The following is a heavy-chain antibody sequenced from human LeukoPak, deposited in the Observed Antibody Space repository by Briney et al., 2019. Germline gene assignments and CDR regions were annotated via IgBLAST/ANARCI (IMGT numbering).Heavy chain of an antibody. Sequence: SETLSLTCAVYGGSFSGYYWSWIRQPPGKGLEWIGEINHSGSTNYNPSLKSRVTISVDTSKNQFSLKLSSVTAADTAVYYCARGLRGSYRFFDYWGQGTLVTVSS. CDR1: GGSFSGYY. CDR3: ARGLRGSYRFFDY. CDR2: INHSGST. V-gene: IGHV4-34*01. J-gene: IGHJ4*02. D-gene: IGHD1-26*01.